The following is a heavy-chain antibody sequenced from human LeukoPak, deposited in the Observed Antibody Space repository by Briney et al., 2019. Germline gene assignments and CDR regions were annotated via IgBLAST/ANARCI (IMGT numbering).Heavy chain of an antibody. CDR2: ISGSGGST. V-gene: IGHV3-23*01. J-gene: IGHJ4*02. Sequence: QPGGSLRLSCAASGFTFSIYAMSWVRQAPGKGLEWVSAISGSGGSTYYADSVKGRFTISRDNSKNTLYLQMNGLRAEDTAVYYCAKAPHSSSSSFDYWGQGTLVTVSS. D-gene: IGHD6-6*01. CDR1: GFTFSIYA. CDR3: AKAPHSSSSSFDY.